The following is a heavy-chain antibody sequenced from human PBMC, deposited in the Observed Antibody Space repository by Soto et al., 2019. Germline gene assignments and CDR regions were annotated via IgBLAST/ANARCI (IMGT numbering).Heavy chain of an antibody. V-gene: IGHV3-7*01. Sequence: EVQLVESGGGLVQPGGSLRLSCAASGFTFSSFWMTWVRQAPGKGLEWVANIKQDGSVTDYVGSVKGRFTISRDNAKNSLFLQMTSLRVEDTAVYYCARDPSGRPFDYWGQGTLVTVSS. CDR1: GFTFSSFW. CDR2: IKQDGSVT. J-gene: IGHJ4*02. D-gene: IGHD6-25*01. CDR3: ARDPSGRPFDY.